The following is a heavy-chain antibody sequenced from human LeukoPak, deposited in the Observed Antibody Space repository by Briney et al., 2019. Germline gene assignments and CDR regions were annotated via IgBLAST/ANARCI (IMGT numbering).Heavy chain of an antibody. D-gene: IGHD6-19*01. Sequence: SETLSLTCTVSGGSISSYYWSWIRQPPGKGLEWIGYIYYSGSTNYNPSLKSRVTISVDTSKNQFSLKLSSVTAADTAVYYCARAAYSSGWYEVDYWGQGTLVIVSS. CDR2: IYYSGST. V-gene: IGHV4-59*01. CDR3: ARAAYSSGWYEVDY. J-gene: IGHJ4*02. CDR1: GGSISSYY.